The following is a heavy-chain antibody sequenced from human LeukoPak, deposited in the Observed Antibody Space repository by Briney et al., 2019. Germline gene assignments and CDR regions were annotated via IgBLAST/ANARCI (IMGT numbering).Heavy chain of an antibody. CDR3: ARGKAAGNNYGMDV. CDR2: INHSGST. CDR1: GGSFSGYY. V-gene: IGHV4-34*01. D-gene: IGHD6-13*01. J-gene: IGHJ6*02. Sequence: KPSETLSLTCAVYGGSFSGYYWSWLRQPPGKGLEWIGEINHSGSTNYNPPLKSRVTISVDTSKNQFSLKLSSVTAADTAVYYCARGKAAGNNYGMDVWGQGTTVTVSS.